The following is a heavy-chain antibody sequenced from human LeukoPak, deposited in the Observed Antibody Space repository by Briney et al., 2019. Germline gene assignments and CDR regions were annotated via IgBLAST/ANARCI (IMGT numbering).Heavy chain of an antibody. Sequence: SETLSLTCTVSGGSISSGGYYWSWIRQPPGKGLEWIGYIYYSGSTNYNPSLKSRVTISLDTSKNQFSLKLSSVTAADTAVYYCARVGGGNYYYYGMDVWGQGTTVTVSS. J-gene: IGHJ6*02. D-gene: IGHD3-16*01. CDR1: GGSISSGGYY. CDR2: IYYSGST. CDR3: ARVGGGNYYYYGMDV. V-gene: IGHV4-61*08.